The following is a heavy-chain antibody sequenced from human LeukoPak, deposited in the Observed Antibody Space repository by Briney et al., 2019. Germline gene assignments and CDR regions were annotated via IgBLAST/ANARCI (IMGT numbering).Heavy chain of an antibody. CDR2: IIPIFGTA. CDR1: GGTFSIYA. V-gene: IGHV1-69*13. D-gene: IGHD5-12*01. J-gene: IGHJ4*02. CDR3: ARWLRYYFDY. Sequence: SVKVSFKASGGTFSIYAISWVRQAPGQGLEWMGGIIPIFGTANYAQKFQGRVTITADESTSTAYMELSSLRSEDTAVYYCARWLRYYFDYWGQGTLVTVSS.